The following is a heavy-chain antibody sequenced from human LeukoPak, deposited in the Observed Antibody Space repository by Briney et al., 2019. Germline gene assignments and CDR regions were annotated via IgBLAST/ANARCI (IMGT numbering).Heavy chain of an antibody. Sequence: PGGSLRLSCAVSGFIFSDYEMNWVRQAPGKGLEWVSYISSSGRRIYYADSVKGRFTISRDNAKNSLYLHMNSLRADDTAIYYCARGPRDPTEYCSRGACAPTYEVWGQGALVTVSS. V-gene: IGHV3-48*03. J-gene: IGHJ4*02. CDR2: ISSSGRRI. CDR1: GFIFSDYE. D-gene: IGHD2-15*01. CDR3: ARGPRDPTEYCSRGACAPTYEV.